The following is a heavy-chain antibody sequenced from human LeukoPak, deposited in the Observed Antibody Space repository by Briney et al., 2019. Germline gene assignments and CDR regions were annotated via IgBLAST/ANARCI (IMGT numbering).Heavy chain of an antibody. J-gene: IGHJ4*02. CDR3: YGSGI. CDR2: TYYSGST. D-gene: IGHD3-10*01. Sequence: PSETLSLTCTVSGGSISSYYWSWIRQPPGKGLEWIGYTYYSGSTYYNPSLKSRVTMSLDTSKNQFSLKLTSVTAADTAVYYCYGSGIWGQGTLVTVSS. V-gene: IGHV4-59*04. CDR1: GGSISSYY.